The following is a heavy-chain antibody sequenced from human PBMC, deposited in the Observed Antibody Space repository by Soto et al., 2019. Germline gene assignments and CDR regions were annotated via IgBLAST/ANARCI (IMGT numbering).Heavy chain of an antibody. J-gene: IGHJ6*02. CDR1: GFTFSSYA. Sequence: PVGSLRLSCAASGFTFSSYAMKCVRQAPGKGLEWVSLIGESGTPTYYADSVKGRFTISRDNSGNTLFLEMYSLRAEDTAVYYCARYIPGVRYYGMDVWGQGTTVTVS. CDR2: IGESGTPT. CDR3: ARYIPGVRYYGMDV. D-gene: IGHD2-2*01. V-gene: IGHV3-23*01.